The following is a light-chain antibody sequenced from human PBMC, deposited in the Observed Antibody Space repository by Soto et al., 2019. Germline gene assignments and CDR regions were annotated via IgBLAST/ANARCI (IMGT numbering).Light chain of an antibody. CDR1: QSLLYNNTYNY. J-gene: IGKJ5*01. V-gene: IGKV2-28*01. Sequence: EIVMTQSPLTLPVTPGEPASISCRSSQSLLYNNTYNYLDWYVQKPGQSPQLLIYFGSNRAPGVPDRFSGSGSGTDVTLKINSLEAEDVGTYYCMQALQSLTFGQGTRLEIQ. CDR3: MQALQSLT. CDR2: FGS.